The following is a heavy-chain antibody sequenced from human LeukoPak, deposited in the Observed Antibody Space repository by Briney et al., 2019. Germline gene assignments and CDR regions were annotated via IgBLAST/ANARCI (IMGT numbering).Heavy chain of an antibody. J-gene: IGHJ3*02. D-gene: IGHD3-10*01. CDR1: GGSISSGDYY. V-gene: IGHV4-30-4*08. Sequence: SETLSLTCTVSGGSISSGDYYWSWIRQPPGKGLEWIGYIYYSGSTYYNPSLKSRVTISVDTSKSQFSLKLSSVTAADTAVYYCARVIIENAFDIWGQGTMVTVSS. CDR2: IYYSGST. CDR3: ARVIIENAFDI.